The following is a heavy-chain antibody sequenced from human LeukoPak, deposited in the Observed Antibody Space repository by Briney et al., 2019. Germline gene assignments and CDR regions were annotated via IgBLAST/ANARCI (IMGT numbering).Heavy chain of an antibody. CDR3: AKLHKLRTLFDY. J-gene: IGHJ4*02. V-gene: IGHV3-30*02. CDR2: IRDDGSNR. D-gene: IGHD1-14*01. Sequence: PGGSLRLSCAASGFTFSSYGMHWVRQAPGKGLEWVAFIRDDGSNRYYADSVKGRFTISRDNSKNTLYLQINSLRAEDTAVYYCAKLHKLRTLFDYWGQGTLVTVSS. CDR1: GFTFSSYG.